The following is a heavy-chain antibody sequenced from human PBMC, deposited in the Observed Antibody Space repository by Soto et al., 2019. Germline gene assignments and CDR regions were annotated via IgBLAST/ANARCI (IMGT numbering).Heavy chain of an antibody. CDR1: GFTFSSYD. D-gene: IGHD2-15*01. CDR2: IGTAGDT. CDR3: ARGYCSGGGCLDAFDI. J-gene: IGHJ3*02. V-gene: IGHV3-13*01. Sequence: GGSLRLSCAASGFTFSSYDMHWVRQATGKGLEWVSAIGTAGDTYYPGSVKGRFTISRENAKNSLYLQMNSLRAGDTAVYYCARGYCSGGGCLDAFDIWGQGTMVTVSS.